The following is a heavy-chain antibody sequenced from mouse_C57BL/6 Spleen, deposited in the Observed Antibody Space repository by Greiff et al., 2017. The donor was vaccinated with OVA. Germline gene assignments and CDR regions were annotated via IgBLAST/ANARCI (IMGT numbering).Heavy chain of an antibody. J-gene: IGHJ3*01. Sequence: EVQGVESGGGLVKPGGSLKLSCAASGFTFSAYGMHWVRQAPEKGLEWVAYISSVSSTIYYADTVKGRFTISRDNAKNTLFLQMTILRSEDTAMYYWASPWYYGSSYLAYWGQGTLVTVSA. CDR1: GFTFSAYG. CDR3: ASPWYYGSSYLAY. D-gene: IGHD1-1*01. CDR2: ISSVSSTI. V-gene: IGHV5-17*01.